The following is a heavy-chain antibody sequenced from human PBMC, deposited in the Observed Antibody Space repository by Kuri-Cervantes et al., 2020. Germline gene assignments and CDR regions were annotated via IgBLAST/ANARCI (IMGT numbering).Heavy chain of an antibody. CDR2: INHGGSI. CDR1: GGSFNDYY. J-gene: IGHJ4*02. V-gene: IGHV4-34*01. D-gene: IGHD1-26*01. CDR3: ARWRRFATITSGRYYFDY. Sequence: SETLSLTCAVSGGSFNDYYWYWIRQPPGKGLEWIGEINHGGSIHYSPSLKSRVTMSIDTSKNQFSLRLRSVTAADTAVYYCARWRRFATITSGRYYFDYWGQGTLVTVSS.